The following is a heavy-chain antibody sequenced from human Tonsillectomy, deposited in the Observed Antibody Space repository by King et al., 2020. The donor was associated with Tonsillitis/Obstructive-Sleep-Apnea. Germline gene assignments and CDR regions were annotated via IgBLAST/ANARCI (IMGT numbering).Heavy chain of an antibody. CDR1: GFMFSNYW. CDR3: ARVALSTNWDRGDFFDS. J-gene: IGHJ4*02. CDR2: IKQDGSEK. V-gene: IGHV3-7*01. Sequence: VQLVESGGGLVQPGGSLRLSCAASGFMFSNYWVTWVRQAPGKGLEWVANIKQDGSEKYYVDSVKGRFTISRDNAKNSLYLQMNSLRAEDTAVYYCARVALSTNWDRGDFFDSWGQGTLVTVSS. D-gene: IGHD1-1*01.